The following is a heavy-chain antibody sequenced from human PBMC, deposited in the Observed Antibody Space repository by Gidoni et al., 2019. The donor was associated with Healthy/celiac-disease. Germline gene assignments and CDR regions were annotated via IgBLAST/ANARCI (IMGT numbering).Heavy chain of an antibody. D-gene: IGHD2-21*01. CDR3: AKGPVVVIAMGSFDY. Sequence: EVQLLESGGGLVQPGGSLRLSCAASGFPFSSYAWSWFRQAPGKGLEWVAAISGSGGSTDYADSVKGRFTISRENSKNTLYLQMNSLRAEDTAVYYCAKGPVVVIAMGSFDYWGQGTLVTVSS. J-gene: IGHJ4*02. V-gene: IGHV3-23*01. CDR1: GFPFSSYA. CDR2: ISGSGGST.